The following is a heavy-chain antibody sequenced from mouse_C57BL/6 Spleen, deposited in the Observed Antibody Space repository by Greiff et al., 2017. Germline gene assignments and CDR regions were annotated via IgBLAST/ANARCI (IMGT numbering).Heavy chain of an antibody. CDR3: ARGEVFGYEYFYALDY. J-gene: IGHJ4*01. CDR2: IYPGDGDT. CDR1: GYAFSSYW. D-gene: IGHD2-2*01. Sequence: VQLQQSGAELVKPGASVKISCKASGYAFSSYWMNWVKQRPGKGLEWIGRIYPGDGDTNYNGKFKGKATLTADKSSSTAYMQLSSLTSEDSAVYFCARGEVFGYEYFYALDYWGQGTSVTVSS. V-gene: IGHV1-80*01.